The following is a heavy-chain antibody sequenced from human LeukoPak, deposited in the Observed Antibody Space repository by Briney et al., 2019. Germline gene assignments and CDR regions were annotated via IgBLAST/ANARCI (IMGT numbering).Heavy chain of an antibody. CDR2: IYYSGST. D-gene: IGHD3-22*01. CDR3: VAYYDTAFDI. J-gene: IGHJ3*02. CDR1: GGSISSYY. Sequence: SETLSLTCTVSGGSISSYYWSWLRQPPGKGLEWIGYIYYSGSTNYNPSLTSRVTISVDTSKNQFSLKLSSVTAADTAVYYCVAYYDTAFDIWGQGTMVTVSS. V-gene: IGHV4-59*01.